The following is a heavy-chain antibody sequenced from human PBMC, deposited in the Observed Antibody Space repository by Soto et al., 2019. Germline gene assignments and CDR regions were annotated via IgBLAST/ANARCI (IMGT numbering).Heavy chain of an antibody. CDR1: GGSISSYY. V-gene: IGHV4-59*01. D-gene: IGHD2-21*02. CDR3: ARVAYCGGDCYYPHYFDY. CDR2: IYYSGST. J-gene: IGHJ4*02. Sequence: SETLSLTCTVSGGSISSYYWSWIRQPPGKGLEWIGYIYYSGSTNYNPSLKSRVTISVDTSKNQFSLKLSSVTAADTAVYYCARVAYCGGDCYYPHYFDYWGQGTLVTVSS.